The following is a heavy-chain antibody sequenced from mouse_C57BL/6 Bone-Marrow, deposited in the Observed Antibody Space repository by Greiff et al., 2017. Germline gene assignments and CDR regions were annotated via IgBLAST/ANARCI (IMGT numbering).Heavy chain of an antibody. CDR3: ARFYDGYLAWFAY. CDR1: GFPFRSYG. J-gene: IGHJ3*01. V-gene: IGHV5-6*01. Sequence: VPLKQSGGDLVKPGGSLKLSCAASGFPFRSYGMSWVRQTPDKRLEWVATISSGGSYTYYTDSVKGRFTIASDTAKNPLYLQMSSLKSEDTAMYDCARFYDGYLAWFAYWGKGTLGTVSA. D-gene: IGHD2-3*01. CDR2: ISSGGSYT.